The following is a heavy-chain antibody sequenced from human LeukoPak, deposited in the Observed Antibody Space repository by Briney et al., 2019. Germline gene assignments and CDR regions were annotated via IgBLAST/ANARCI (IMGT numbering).Heavy chain of an antibody. CDR2: ISGSGGST. CDR3: AKDVGSGYDPYYFDY. J-gene: IGHJ4*02. V-gene: IGHV3-23*01. CDR1: GFTFSSYA. D-gene: IGHD5-12*01. Sequence: PGGSLRLSCAASGFTFSSYAMSWVRQAPGKGLEWVSAISGSGGSTYYVDSVKGRFTISRDNSKNTLYLQMNSLRAEDTAVYYCAKDVGSGYDPYYFDYWGQGTLVTVSS.